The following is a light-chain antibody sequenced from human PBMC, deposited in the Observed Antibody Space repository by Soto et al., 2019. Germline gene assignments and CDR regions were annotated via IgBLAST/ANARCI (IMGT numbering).Light chain of an antibody. CDR1: SSDVGKYDR. CDR3: SSYTTSNTRQIV. J-gene: IGLJ1*01. V-gene: IGLV2-18*02. Sequence: QSALTQPPSVSGSPGQSVTISCTGTSSDVGKYDRVSWYQQPPGTAPKLIIYEVINRPSGVPARFSGSKSGNTASLTISGLQAEDEADYYCSSYTTSNTRQIVFGTGTKVTVL. CDR2: EVI.